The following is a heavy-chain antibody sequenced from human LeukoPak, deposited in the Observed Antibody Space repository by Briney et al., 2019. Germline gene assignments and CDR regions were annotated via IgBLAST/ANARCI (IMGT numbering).Heavy chain of an antibody. CDR1: GASINSGGFF. J-gene: IGHJ3*02. Sequence: PSETLSLTCTVSGASINSGGFFWSWIRQHPGKGLEWIGHIYYSGYTYYNPSLTSRLAISLDTSKTQFSLRLSSVTAADTALYYWARVLGVTTGHTFDIWGKGIMVTVSS. V-gene: IGHV4-31*03. D-gene: IGHD4-17*01. CDR2: IYYSGYT. CDR3: ARVLGVTTGHTFDI.